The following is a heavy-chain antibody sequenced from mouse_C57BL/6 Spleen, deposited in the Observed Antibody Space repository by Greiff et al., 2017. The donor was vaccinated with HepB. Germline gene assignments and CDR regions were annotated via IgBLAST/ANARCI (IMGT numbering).Heavy chain of an antibody. V-gene: IGHV1-11*01. CDR1: GYTFTDHI. J-gene: IGHJ2*01. Sequence: VQLQQSGAELASPGASVTLSCKASGYTFTDHIMNWVKKRPGQGLEWIGRIYPVSGETNYNEKFMGKATFSVDRSSSTVYMVLNSLTSGDPAVYSCGRGGYGYDVGYFDYWGQGTTLTVSS. CDR2: IYPVSGET. D-gene: IGHD2-2*01. CDR3: GRGGYGYDVGYFDY.